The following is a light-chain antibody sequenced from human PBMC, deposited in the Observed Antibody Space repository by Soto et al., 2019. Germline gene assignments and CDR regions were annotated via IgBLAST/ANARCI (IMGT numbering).Light chain of an antibody. Sequence: AIQLTQSPSSLSASIGDRVIITCRASQGIRNELGWYQQKPGRAPKFLIYAASNLQSGVSSRFSGSGSGTDFTLTISSLQPEDFATYYCLQDYSYPLTFGGGIKVEIK. J-gene: IGKJ4*01. CDR1: QGIRNE. CDR3: LQDYSYPLT. CDR2: AAS. V-gene: IGKV1-6*01.